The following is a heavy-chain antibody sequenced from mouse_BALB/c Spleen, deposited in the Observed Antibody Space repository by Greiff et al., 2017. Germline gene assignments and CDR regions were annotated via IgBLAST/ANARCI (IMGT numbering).Heavy chain of an antibody. CDR3: ARGGNWDYFDY. CDR1: GYSITSDYA. J-gene: IGHJ2*01. D-gene: IGHD4-1*01. V-gene: IGHV3-2*02. CDR2: ISYSGST. Sequence: ESGPGLVKPSQSLSLTCTVTGYSITSDYAWNWIRQFPGNKLEWMGYISYSGSTSYNPSLKSRISITRDTSKNQFFLQLNSVTTEDTATYYCARGGNWDYFDYWGQGTTLTVSS.